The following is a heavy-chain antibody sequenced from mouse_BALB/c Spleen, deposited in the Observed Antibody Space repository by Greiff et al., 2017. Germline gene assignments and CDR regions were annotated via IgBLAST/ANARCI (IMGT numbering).Heavy chain of an antibody. CDR1: GYTFTSYT. V-gene: IGHV1-4*02. CDR2: INPSSGYT. Sequence: VQLQQSAAELARPGASVKMSCKASGYTFTSYTMHWVKQRPGQGLEWIGYINPSSGYTEYIQKFKDKTTLTADKSSSTAYMQLSSLTSEDSAVYYCYGYDGFTFDYWGQGTTLTVSS. CDR3: YGYDGFTFDY. D-gene: IGHD2-2*01. J-gene: IGHJ2*01.